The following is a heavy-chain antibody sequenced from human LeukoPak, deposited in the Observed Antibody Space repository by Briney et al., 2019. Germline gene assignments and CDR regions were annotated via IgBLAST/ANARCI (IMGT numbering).Heavy chain of an antibody. CDR3: AKGVDILTGYYDY. CDR1: GFTFSSYG. D-gene: IGHD3-9*01. Sequence: GGSLRLSCAASGFTFSSYGMHWVRQAPGKGLEWVAVIWYDGSNKYYADSVKGRFTISRDNSKNTLYLQMNSLRAEDTAVYYCAKGVDILTGYYDYWGQGTLVTVSS. V-gene: IGHV3-30*02. CDR2: IWYDGSNK. J-gene: IGHJ4*02.